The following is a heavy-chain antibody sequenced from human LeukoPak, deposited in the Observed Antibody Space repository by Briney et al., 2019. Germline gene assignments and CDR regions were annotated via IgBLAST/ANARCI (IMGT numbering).Heavy chain of an antibody. CDR1: GFTFSSYA. Sequence: GGSLRLSCAASGFTFSSYAMSWVRQAPGKGLEWVSSISASSDSIFYADSMKGRFTISRDNAKNSLYLQMNSLRAEDTALYYCAKDRSGYSYGLFDDWGQGTLVTVSS. D-gene: IGHD5-18*01. CDR3: AKDRSGYSYGLFDD. V-gene: IGHV3-21*04. J-gene: IGHJ4*02. CDR2: ISASSDSI.